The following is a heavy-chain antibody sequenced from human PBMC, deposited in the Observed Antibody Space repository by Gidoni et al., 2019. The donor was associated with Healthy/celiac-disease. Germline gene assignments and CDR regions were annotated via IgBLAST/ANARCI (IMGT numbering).Heavy chain of an antibody. Sequence: EVQLVESGGGLVQPGRSLRLSCAASAFTFDDYAMHWVRQAPGKGLEWVSGISWNSGSIGYADSVKGRFTISRDNAKNSLYLQMNSLRAEDTALYYCAKGGYGVITYCDYWGQGTLVTVSS. CDR3: AKGGYGVITYCDY. J-gene: IGHJ4*02. CDR1: AFTFDDYA. CDR2: ISWNSGSI. V-gene: IGHV3-9*01. D-gene: IGHD3-22*01.